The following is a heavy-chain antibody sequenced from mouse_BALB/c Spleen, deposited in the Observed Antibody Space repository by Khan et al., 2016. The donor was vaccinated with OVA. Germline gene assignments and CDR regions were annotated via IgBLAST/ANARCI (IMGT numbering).Heavy chain of an antibody. J-gene: IGHJ3*01. D-gene: IGHD2-14*01. V-gene: IGHV1-4*01. CDR2: INPSNDYT. CDR1: GYTFTSYT. CDR3: VRDGAYHRNDGWFAY. Sequence: QVQLQQSGAELARPGASVKMSCKASGYTFTSYTIHWIKKRPGQGLEWIGYINPSNDYTNYNQKFKDNATLTTDKSSTTAYLRLSSLTSDDSAVYNCVRDGAYHRNDGWFAYWGQGTLVTVSA.